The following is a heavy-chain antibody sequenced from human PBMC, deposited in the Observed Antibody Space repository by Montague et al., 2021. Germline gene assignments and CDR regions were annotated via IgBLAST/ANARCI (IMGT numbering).Heavy chain of an antibody. CDR1: GFTFSNYW. CDR2: IKQDGSEK. V-gene: IGHV3-7*01. CDR3: ARLDIVLIYWGFDY. D-gene: IGHD2-8*01. J-gene: IGHJ4*02. Sequence: SLSLSCAASGFTFSNYWMSWVRQAPGKGLEWVANIKQDGSEKHYVDSVKGRFTISRDNAKNSLYLQMNSLRAEDTAVYYCARLDIVLIYWGFDYWGQGTLVTVSS.